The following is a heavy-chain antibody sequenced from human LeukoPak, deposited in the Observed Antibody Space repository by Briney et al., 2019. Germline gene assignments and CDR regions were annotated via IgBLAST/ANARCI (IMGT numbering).Heavy chain of an antibody. CDR1: GGSISSSSYY. Sequence: SETLSLTCTVSGGSISSSSYYWGWIRQPPGKGLEWIGSIYYSGSTKYNPSLKSRVTISVDTSKNQFSLRLSSVTAADTAVYYCARGAAAAVGDDCFDPWGQGTLVTVSS. CDR2: IYYSGST. J-gene: IGHJ5*02. CDR3: ARGAAAAVGDDCFDP. V-gene: IGHV4-39*07. D-gene: IGHD6-13*01.